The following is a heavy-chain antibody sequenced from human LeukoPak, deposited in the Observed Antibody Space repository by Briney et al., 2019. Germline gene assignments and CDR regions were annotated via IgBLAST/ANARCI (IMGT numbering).Heavy chain of an antibody. J-gene: IGHJ4*02. V-gene: IGHV3-11*04. CDR1: GFTFSDYY. D-gene: IGHD3-10*01. CDR2: ISSSGSTI. CDR3: ARGCYLHGSGSYPNEPIDY. Sequence: GGSMRLSSAASGFTFSDYYMSWIRKAPGKGLGWVSYISSSGSTIYYADSVKGRFTISRDNAKNSLYLQMDSLRAEDTAVYYCARGCYLHGSGSYPNEPIDYWGQGTLVTVSS.